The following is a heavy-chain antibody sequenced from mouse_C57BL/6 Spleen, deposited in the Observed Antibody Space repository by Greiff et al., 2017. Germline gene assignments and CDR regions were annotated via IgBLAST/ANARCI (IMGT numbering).Heavy chain of an antibody. Sequence: VQLKQSGPELVKPGASVKISCKASGYTFTDYYMNWVKQSHGKSLEWIGDINPNNGGTSYNQKFKGKATLTVDKSSSTAYMELRSLTSEDSAVYYCAREITTVVAPFDYWGQGTTLTVSS. D-gene: IGHD1-1*01. CDR2: INPNNGGT. CDR1: GYTFTDYY. V-gene: IGHV1-26*01. CDR3: AREITTVVAPFDY. J-gene: IGHJ2*01.